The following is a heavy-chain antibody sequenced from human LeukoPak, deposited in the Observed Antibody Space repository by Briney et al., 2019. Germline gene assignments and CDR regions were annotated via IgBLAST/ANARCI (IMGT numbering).Heavy chain of an antibody. V-gene: IGHV1-69*05. CDR2: IIPIFGTA. Sequence: SVKVSCKASGGTFSSYAISWVRQAPGQGREWMGRIIPIFGTANYAQKFQGRVTITTDESTSTAYMELSSLRSEDTAVYYCARGDTITYYYDSSGYLSLDYWGQGTLVTVSS. CDR1: GGTFSSYA. D-gene: IGHD3-22*01. J-gene: IGHJ4*02. CDR3: ARGDTITYYYDSSGYLSLDY.